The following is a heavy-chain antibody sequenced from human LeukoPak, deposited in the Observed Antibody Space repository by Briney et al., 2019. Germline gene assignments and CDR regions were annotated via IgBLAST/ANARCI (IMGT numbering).Heavy chain of an antibody. CDR1: GFTFSTHT. J-gene: IGHJ6*03. V-gene: IGHV3-48*01. CDR2: ISGSTSVI. CDR3: ARGLYYIDV. Sequence: PGGSLRLSCAASGFTFSTHTMAWVRQAPGKGLEWVSYISGSTSVIYYADSVKGRFTISRDNAKNSLYLQMNSLRTEDTAIYYCARGLYYIDVSGNGTAVTVS.